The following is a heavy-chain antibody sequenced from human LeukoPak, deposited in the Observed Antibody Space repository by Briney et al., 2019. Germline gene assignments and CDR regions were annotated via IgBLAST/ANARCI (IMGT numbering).Heavy chain of an antibody. J-gene: IGHJ4*02. CDR3: ARDLYGSGSPLGY. CDR2: ISYDGSNK. V-gene: IGHV3-30-3*01. Sequence: GGSLRLSCAASGFTFSSYAMHWVRQAPGKGLEWVAVISYDGSNKYYADSVKGRFTISRDNSKNTLYLQMNSLRAEDTAVYYCARDLYGSGSPLGYWGQGTLVTVSS. D-gene: IGHD3-10*01. CDR1: GFTFSSYA.